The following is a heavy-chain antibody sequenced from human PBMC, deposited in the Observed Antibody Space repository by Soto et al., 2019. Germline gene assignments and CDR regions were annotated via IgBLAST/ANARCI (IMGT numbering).Heavy chain of an antibody. Sequence: SETQSLTCAVSGASFSGFYWSWIRQSPGKGLEWIGEIDHSGMTNHNTALKSRATMSVDTSKNQFSLKLWSVTAADTAVYYCARGVSVTLAVQGGAPDKNYFDSWSQGTLVTVSS. D-gene: IGHD1-26*01. CDR1: GASFSGFY. CDR3: ARGVSVTLAVQGGAPDKNYFDS. CDR2: IDHSGMT. J-gene: IGHJ4*02. V-gene: IGHV4-34*04.